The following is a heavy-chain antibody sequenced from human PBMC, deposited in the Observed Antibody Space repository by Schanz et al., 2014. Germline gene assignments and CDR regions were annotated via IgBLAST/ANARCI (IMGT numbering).Heavy chain of an antibody. Sequence: QVQLVQSGSELKKPGASVKVSCKASGYTFTSFAMIWVRQAPGQGLEWMGWINTNNGDPTYAQGFTGRFVFSLDTSVSTAYLQISSLKAEDTAVYYCARGGVVVVTAALNWFDPWGQGTLVTVSS. D-gene: IGHD2-15*01. J-gene: IGHJ5*02. CDR3: ARGGVVVVTAALNWFDP. CDR2: INTNNGDP. CDR1: GYTFTSFA. V-gene: IGHV7-4-1*02.